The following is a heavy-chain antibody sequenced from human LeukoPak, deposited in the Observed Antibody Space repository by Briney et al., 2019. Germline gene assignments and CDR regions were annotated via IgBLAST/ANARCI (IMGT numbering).Heavy chain of an antibody. J-gene: IGHJ5*02. V-gene: IGHV3-43*02. Sequence: PGGSLRLSCAASGVTFDDYAMHWVRQAPGKGLEWVSLISGDGGSTYYADSVKGRFTISRDNTKNSLYLQMHSLRTEDTALYYCAKDYYEGFDPWGQGTLVTVSS. D-gene: IGHD3-22*01. CDR1: GVTFDDYA. CDR3: AKDYYEGFDP. CDR2: ISGDGGST.